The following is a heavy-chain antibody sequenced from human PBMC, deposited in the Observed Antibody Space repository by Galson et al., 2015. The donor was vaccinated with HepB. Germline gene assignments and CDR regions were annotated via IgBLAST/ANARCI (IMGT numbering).Heavy chain of an antibody. CDR1: GFTFSNSA. V-gene: IGHV3-64D*06. CDR2: ISSDGDST. Sequence: SLRLSCAASGFTFSNSAMHWVRQAPGKGLEYVSVISSDGDSTYYADSVKGRFTISRDNSKNTLYLQMTSLRPEDTAVYYCVKDRDCIRTTCYRDFAYWGQGSLVTVSS. D-gene: IGHD2-2*02. J-gene: IGHJ4*02. CDR3: VKDRDCIRTTCYRDFAY.